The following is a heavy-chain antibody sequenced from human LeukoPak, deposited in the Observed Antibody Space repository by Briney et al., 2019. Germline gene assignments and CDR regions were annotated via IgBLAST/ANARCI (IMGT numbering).Heavy chain of an antibody. J-gene: IGHJ4*02. CDR1: GFTFDDYA. Sequence: GGSLRLSCAASGFTFDDYAMHWVRQAPGKGLEWVSGISWNSGSIGYADSVKGRFTISRDNAKNSLYLEMSSLRADDTALYYCARARWKFYDQPPDYWGQETLVTVSS. CDR3: ARARWKFYDQPPDY. CDR2: ISWNSGSI. D-gene: IGHD2/OR15-2a*01. V-gene: IGHV3-9*01.